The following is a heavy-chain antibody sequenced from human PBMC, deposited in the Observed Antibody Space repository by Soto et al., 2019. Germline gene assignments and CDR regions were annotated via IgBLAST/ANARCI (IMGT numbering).Heavy chain of an antibody. D-gene: IGHD3-22*01. CDR3: ARQNYDSSGYVYDY. J-gene: IGHJ4*02. V-gene: IGHV4-39*01. Sequence: SETLSLTCTVSGGSISSSSYYWGWIRQPPGKGLEWIGSIYYSGSTYYNPSLKSRVTISVDTSKNQFSLKLSSVTAADTAVYYCARQNYDSSGYVYDYWGQGTLVTVSS. CDR2: IYYSGST. CDR1: GGSISSSSYY.